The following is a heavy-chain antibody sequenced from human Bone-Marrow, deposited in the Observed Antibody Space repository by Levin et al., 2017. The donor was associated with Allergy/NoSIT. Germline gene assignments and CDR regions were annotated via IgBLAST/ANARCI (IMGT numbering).Heavy chain of an antibody. Sequence: KISCKASGGTFSSYAISWVRQAPGQGLEWMGGIIPIFVTANYAQKFQGRVTITADESTSTAYMELSSLRSEDTAVYYCARPERHDAFDSWGQGTMVTVSS. V-gene: IGHV1-69*01. CDR3: ARPERHDAFDS. J-gene: IGHJ3*02. CDR2: IIPIFVTA. CDR1: GGTFSSYA.